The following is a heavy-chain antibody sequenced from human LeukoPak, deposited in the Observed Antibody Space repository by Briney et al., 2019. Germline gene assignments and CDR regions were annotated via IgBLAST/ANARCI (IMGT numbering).Heavy chain of an antibody. CDR2: MNPNSGNT. Sequence: ASVKVSCKASGYTFTSYDINWVRQATGQGLEWMGWMNPNSGNTGYAQKFQGRVTMTRNTSISTAYMELSSLRSEDTAVYFCAKRRCSSTSCTFDNRGQGTLVTVS. CDR1: GYTFTSYD. J-gene: IGHJ4*02. D-gene: IGHD2-2*01. V-gene: IGHV1-8*01. CDR3: AKRRCSSTSCTFDN.